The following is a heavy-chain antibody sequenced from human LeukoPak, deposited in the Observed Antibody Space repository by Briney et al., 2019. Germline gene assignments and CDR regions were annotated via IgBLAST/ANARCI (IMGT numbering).Heavy chain of an antibody. D-gene: IGHD5-18*01. CDR2: INHSGSS. CDR3: ARGRGYGYLFYYYGMDV. V-gene: IGHV4-34*01. CDR1: GGSFSGYY. Sequence: SETLSLTCAVYGGSFSGYYWSWVRQPPGRGLEWVGEINHSGSSNYNPSLKRRVTISVDTSKNQFSLKVSSVTAADTAVYYCARGRGYGYLFYYYGMDVWGQGNTVTVSS. J-gene: IGHJ6*02.